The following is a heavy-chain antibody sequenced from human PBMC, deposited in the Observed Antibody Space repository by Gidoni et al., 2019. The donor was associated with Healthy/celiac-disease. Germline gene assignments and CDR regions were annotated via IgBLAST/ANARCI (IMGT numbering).Heavy chain of an antibody. CDR3: ARGCSGGSCYSGLDWYFDL. J-gene: IGHJ2*01. Sequence: EVQLVESGGGLVQPGGSLRLSCVASGLPVSCHSMSWVRQAPGKGLEWVSVIYSGGSTYYADSVKGRFTISRDNSKNTLYLQMNSLRAEDTAVYYCARGCSGGSCYSGLDWYFDLWGRGTLVTVSS. CDR1: GLPVSCHS. CDR2: IYSGGST. V-gene: IGHV3-66*02. D-gene: IGHD2-15*01.